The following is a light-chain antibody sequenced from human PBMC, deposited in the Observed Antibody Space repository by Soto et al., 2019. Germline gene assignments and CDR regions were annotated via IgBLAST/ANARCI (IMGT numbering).Light chain of an antibody. CDR2: YAS. Sequence: EIVLTQSPATLSLSPGERATLSCRASQSVSSYCVSYQQKPRQAPRRLLNYASNRATGIPARFSGSGSGTDFTLPISSLEPEDFSVDYCQQRRNWQVTFGQGTRLEIK. CDR3: QQRRNWQVT. CDR1: QSVSSY. V-gene: IGKV3-11*01. J-gene: IGKJ5*01.